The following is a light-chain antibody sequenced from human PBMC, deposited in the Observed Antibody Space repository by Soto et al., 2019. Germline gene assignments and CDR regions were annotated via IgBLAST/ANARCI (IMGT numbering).Light chain of an antibody. Sequence: QSVLTQPPSVSGAPGQRVTISCTGSSSNIGAGYDVHWYQQLPGTAPKLLIYDNSNRPSGVPDRFSGSKSGTSASLAITGLQAEDEAVYYCQSYDSSLNGLLFGGGTKLTVL. CDR2: DNS. J-gene: IGLJ2*01. V-gene: IGLV1-40*01. CDR3: QSYDSSLNGLL. CDR1: SSNIGAGYD.